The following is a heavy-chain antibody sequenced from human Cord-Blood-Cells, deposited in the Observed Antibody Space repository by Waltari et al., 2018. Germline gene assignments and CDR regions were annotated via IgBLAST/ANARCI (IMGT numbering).Heavy chain of an antibody. CDR3: ARQGLRFLDYYMDV. D-gene: IGHD3-3*01. J-gene: IGHJ6*03. Sequence: QLQLQESGPGLVKPSETLSLTCTVSGSSISSSSYYWGWIRQPPGKGLECIGSIYYSGSTYSNPSLKRRVNISGETSKNQFSRKLSSVTAADTAVYYCARQGLRFLDYYMDVWGKGTTVTVSS. V-gene: IGHV4-39*01. CDR2: IYYSGST. CDR1: GSSISSSSYY.